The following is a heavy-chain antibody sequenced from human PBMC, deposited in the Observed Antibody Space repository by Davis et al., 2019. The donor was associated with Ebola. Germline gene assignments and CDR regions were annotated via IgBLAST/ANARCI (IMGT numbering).Heavy chain of an antibody. V-gene: IGHV1-46*01. CDR1: GYTFTSYY. J-gene: IGHJ6*02. Sequence: ASVKVSCKASGYTFTSYYMHWVRQAPGQGLEWMGIINPSGGSTSYAQKFQGRVTMTRDTSTSTAYMELRSLRSDDTAVYYCARLYNTIFWQAMDVWGQGTTVTVSS. D-gene: IGHD3-9*01. CDR2: INPSGGST. CDR3: ARLYNTIFWQAMDV.